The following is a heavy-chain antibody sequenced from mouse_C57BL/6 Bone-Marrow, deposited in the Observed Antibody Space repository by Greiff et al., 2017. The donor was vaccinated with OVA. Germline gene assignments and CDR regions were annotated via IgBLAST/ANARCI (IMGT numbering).Heavy chain of an antibody. V-gene: IGHV5-6*02. CDR2: ISSGGSYT. D-gene: IGHD1-1*01. J-gene: IGHJ1*03. CDR1: GFTFSSYG. CDR3: ARRGDYYGSSYVDFDV. Sequence: EVMLVESGGDLVKPGGSLKLSCAASGFTFSSYGMSWVRQTPDKRLEWVATISSGGSYTYYPDSVKGRFTISRDNAKNTRYLQMSSLKSEDTAMYYCARRGDYYGSSYVDFDVWGTGTTVTVSS.